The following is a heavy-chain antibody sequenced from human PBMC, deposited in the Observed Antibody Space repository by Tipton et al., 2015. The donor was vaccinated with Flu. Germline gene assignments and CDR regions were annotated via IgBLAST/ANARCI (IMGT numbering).Heavy chain of an antibody. V-gene: IGHV3-74*01. CDR3: ARYNRVDSSMDYYYYYAMDV. D-gene: IGHD5-18*01. Sequence: SLRLSCAASGFTFTSYWMHWVRQAPGKGLVWVSRINNDGSSTNYADSVRGRFTISRDNGRNSLYLEMDRLRAEDTAFYYCARYNRVDSSMDYYYYYAMDVWGQGTAVTVSS. J-gene: IGHJ6*02. CDR1: GFTFTSYW. CDR2: INNDGSST.